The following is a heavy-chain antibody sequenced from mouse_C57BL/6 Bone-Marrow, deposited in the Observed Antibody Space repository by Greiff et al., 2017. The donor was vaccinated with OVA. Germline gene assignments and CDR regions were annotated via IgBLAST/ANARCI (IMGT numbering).Heavy chain of an antibody. Sequence: QVQLQQSGAELVMPGASVKLSCKASGYTFTSYWMHWVKQRPGQGLEWIGEIDPSDSYTNYNQKFKGKSTLTVDKSSSTAYMQLSSLTSEDSAVYYCARHLYYYAMDYWGQGTSVTVSS. CDR3: ARHLYYYAMDY. J-gene: IGHJ4*01. CDR2: IDPSDSYT. CDR1: GYTFTSYW. V-gene: IGHV1-69*01.